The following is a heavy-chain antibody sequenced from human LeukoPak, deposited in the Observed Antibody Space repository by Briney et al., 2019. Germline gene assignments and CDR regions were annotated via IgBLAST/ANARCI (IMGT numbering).Heavy chain of an antibody. J-gene: IGHJ4*02. Sequence: GGSLRLSCAASGFTFSSYAMSWVRQAPGKGLEWVSIISRSGSSTYYTDSVKGRFTISRDNSRDTLYLQMNSLRAEDTAVYFCAKDRNGVYGGNSFLDYWGQGILVTVSS. D-gene: IGHD4-23*01. V-gene: IGHV3-23*01. CDR3: AKDRNGVYGGNSFLDY. CDR1: GFTFSSYA. CDR2: ISRSGSST.